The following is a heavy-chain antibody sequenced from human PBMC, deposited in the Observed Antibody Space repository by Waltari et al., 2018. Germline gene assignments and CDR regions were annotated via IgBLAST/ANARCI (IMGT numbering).Heavy chain of an antibody. D-gene: IGHD3-22*01. V-gene: IGHV4-4*07. CDR2: IYTSGST. J-gene: IGHJ5*02. CDR3: ARDRYYDSSGYYNWFDP. CDR1: GGSISSYY. Sequence: QVQLQESGPGLVTPSETLSLTCTVSGGSISSYYWSWIRQPAGKGLEWIGRIYTSGSTNYNPSRKSRVTMAVDTSKNQFALKLSAVTAADTAVYYCARDRYYDSSGYYNWFDPWGQGTLVTVSS.